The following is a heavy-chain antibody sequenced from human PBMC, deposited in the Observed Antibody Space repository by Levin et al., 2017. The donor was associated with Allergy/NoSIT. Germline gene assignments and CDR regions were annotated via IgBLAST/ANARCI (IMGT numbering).Heavy chain of an antibody. CDR1: GFIFSSYA. V-gene: IGHV3-64*01. J-gene: IGHJ4*02. CDR3: ARVDTAMVLDY. D-gene: IGHD5-18*01. Sequence: PGGSLRLSCAASGFIFSSYAMHWVRQAPGKGLEYVSAISRNGGSTYYANSVKGRFTISRDNSKNTLYLQMGSLRAEDMAVYYCARVDTAMVLDYWGQGTLVTVSS. CDR2: ISRNGGST.